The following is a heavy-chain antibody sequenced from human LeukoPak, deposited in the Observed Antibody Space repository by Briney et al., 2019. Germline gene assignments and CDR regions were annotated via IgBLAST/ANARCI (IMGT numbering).Heavy chain of an antibody. CDR3: ARLGAAAGYLSTYYYYGMDV. CDR1: GGSISSYY. D-gene: IGHD6-13*01. Sequence: SETLSLTCTVSGGSISSYYWSWIRQPPGKGLEWIGYIYYSGSTNYNPSLKSRVTISVDTPKNQFSLKLSSVTAADTAVYYCARLGAAAGYLSTYYYYGMDVWGQGTTVTVSS. J-gene: IGHJ6*02. CDR2: IYYSGST. V-gene: IGHV4-59*08.